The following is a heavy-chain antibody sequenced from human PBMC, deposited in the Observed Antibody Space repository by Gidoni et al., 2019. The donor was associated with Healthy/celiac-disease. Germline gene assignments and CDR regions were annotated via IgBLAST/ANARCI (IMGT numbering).Heavy chain of an antibody. J-gene: IGHJ4*02. CDR3: ARTRRGYSYGYGSY. Sequence: EVQLVESGGGVVQSVGSLRLSSAPPVFPFCIDSMNWVCQAPGTGRGWVSYIISSSSTIYYADSVKGRFTITRNNAKNSLYLQMNSLRDEDTAVYYCARTRRGYSYGYGSYWGQGTLVTVSS. CDR2: IISSSSTI. CDR1: VFPFCIDS. V-gene: IGHV3-48*02. D-gene: IGHD5-18*01.